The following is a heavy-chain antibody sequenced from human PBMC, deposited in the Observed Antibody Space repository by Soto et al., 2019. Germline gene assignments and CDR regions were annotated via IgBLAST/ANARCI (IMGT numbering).Heavy chain of an antibody. CDR2: IYHGGTT. J-gene: IGHJ4*01. D-gene: IGHD6-19*01. Sequence: TWPVVGEPISDRSDRPWLKKNTGKGPEWIASIYHGGTTFYNPSLKSRITISVDTSNNQFSLKLTSVTAADTAVYYCARVHVMGVAGSTSADWGNGTPVTVS. V-gene: IGHV4-38-2*01. CDR3: ARVHVMGVAGSTSAD. CDR1: GEPISDRSD.